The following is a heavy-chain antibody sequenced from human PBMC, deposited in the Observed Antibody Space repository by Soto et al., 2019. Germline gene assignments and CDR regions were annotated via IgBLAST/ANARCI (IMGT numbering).Heavy chain of an antibody. Sequence: HPGGSLRLSCAASGFAFSSYGMHWVRQAPGKGLEWAAVISYDGSNKYYADYVKGRFTISRDNSKSTLYLQMNSLRAEDTAVYYCASINSYGIWGQGTMVTVSS. CDR1: GFAFSSYG. D-gene: IGHD3-16*01. CDR3: ASINSYGI. J-gene: IGHJ3*02. V-gene: IGHV3-30*03. CDR2: ISYDGSNK.